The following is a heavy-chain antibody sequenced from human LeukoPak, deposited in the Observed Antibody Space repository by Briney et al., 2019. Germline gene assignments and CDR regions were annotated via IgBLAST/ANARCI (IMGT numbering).Heavy chain of an antibody. CDR2: INWDSTST. D-gene: IGHD2-8*02. CDR3: ARDLKYCTGGMCYFTAVADS. J-gene: IGHJ4*02. CDR1: GFIFDHFG. V-gene: IGHV3-20*04. Sequence: PGGSLRLSCATSGFIFDHFGMNWVRQVPGKGLEWVSGINWDSTSTNYVDSVRGRFTISRDNAKNSLYPQMNSLRVEDTAFYYCARDLKYCTGGMCYFTAVADSWGQGTLVTVSS.